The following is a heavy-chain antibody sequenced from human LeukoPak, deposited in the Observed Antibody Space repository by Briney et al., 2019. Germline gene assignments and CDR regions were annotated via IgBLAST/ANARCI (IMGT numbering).Heavy chain of an antibody. CDR2: ISAYNGNT. V-gene: IGHV1-18*01. Sequence: ASVKVSCKASGYTFTSYGISWVRQAPGQGLEWMGWISAYNGNTNYAQKLQGRVTMTTDTSTSTAYMELRSLRSDDTAVYYCARDERYDSSGYPFDYWGQGTVVTVSS. CDR1: GYTFTSYG. J-gene: IGHJ4*02. D-gene: IGHD3-22*01. CDR3: ARDERYDSSGYPFDY.